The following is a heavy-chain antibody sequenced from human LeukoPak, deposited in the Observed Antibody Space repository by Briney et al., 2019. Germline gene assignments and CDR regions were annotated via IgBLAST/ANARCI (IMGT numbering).Heavy chain of an antibody. Sequence: SVKVSCKASGGTFSSYAISWVRQAPGQGLEWMGRIIPILGIANYAQKFQGRVTITADKSTSTAYMELSSLRSEDTAVYYCASAPHIVVVTTPSYFDYWGQGTLVTVSS. D-gene: IGHD2-21*02. V-gene: IGHV1-69*04. CDR2: IIPILGIA. CDR3: ASAPHIVVVTTPSYFDY. J-gene: IGHJ4*02. CDR1: GGTFSSYA.